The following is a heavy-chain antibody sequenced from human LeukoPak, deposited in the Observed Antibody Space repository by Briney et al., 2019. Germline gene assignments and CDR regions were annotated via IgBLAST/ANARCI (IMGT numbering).Heavy chain of an antibody. V-gene: IGHV3-23*01. J-gene: IGHJ3*02. CDR1: GFTFSSYA. Sequence: AGSLRLSCAASGFTFSSYAMSWDRPAPGKGLEWVSAISGSGGSTYYADSVKGRFTISRDTSKNTLYLQMNSLRAEDTAVYYCAKGVLWFGECNAFDIWGQGTMVTVSS. CDR2: ISGSGGST. CDR3: AKGVLWFGECNAFDI. D-gene: IGHD3-10*01.